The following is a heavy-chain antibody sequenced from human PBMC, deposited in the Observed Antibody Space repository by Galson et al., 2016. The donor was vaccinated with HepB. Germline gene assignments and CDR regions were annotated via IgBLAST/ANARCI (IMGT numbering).Heavy chain of an antibody. V-gene: IGHV5-51*01. D-gene: IGHD6-19*01. J-gene: IGHJ2*01. Sequence: QSGAEVKKPGESLKISCKGSGYNFTRYWLGWVRQMPGKGLEWMGNIYPGDSDTRYSPSFRGQVTISADRSITTAYPQWSGLKTSDTAIYYCARTHSNVLYDWYFDLWGRGTLVTVSS. CDR1: GYNFTRYW. CDR3: ARTHSNVLYDWYFDL. CDR2: IYPGDSDT.